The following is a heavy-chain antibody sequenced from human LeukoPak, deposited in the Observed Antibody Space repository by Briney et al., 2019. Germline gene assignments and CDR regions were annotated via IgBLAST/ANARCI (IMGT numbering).Heavy chain of an antibody. CDR1: GGTFSSYA. CDR3: ARGHGRAAPHFDY. Sequence: SVKVSCKASGGTFSSYAISWVRQAPGQGLEWMGRIIPILGIANYAQKFQGRVTITADKSTSTAYMELSSLRSEDTAVYYCARGHGRAAPHFDYWGQGTLVTVSS. V-gene: IGHV1-69*04. J-gene: IGHJ4*02. D-gene: IGHD3-10*01. CDR2: IIPILGIA.